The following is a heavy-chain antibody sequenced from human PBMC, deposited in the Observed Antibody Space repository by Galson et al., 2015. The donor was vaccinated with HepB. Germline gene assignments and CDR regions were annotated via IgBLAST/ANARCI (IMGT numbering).Heavy chain of an antibody. CDR1: GDSVSSNSAA. J-gene: IGHJ6*02. D-gene: IGHD1-14*01. CDR2: TYYRSKWYN. CDR3: ARDHPEYYYYGMDV. V-gene: IGHV6-1*01. Sequence: CAISGDSVSSNSAAWNWIRQSPSRGLEWLRRTYYRSKWYNDYAVSVKSRITINPDTSKNQFSLQLNSVTPEDTAVYYCARDHPEYYYYGMDVWGQGTTVTVSS.